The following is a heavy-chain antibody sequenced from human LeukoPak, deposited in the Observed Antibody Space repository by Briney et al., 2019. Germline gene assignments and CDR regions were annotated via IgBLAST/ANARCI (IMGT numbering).Heavy chain of an antibody. D-gene: IGHD3-3*01. CDR3: ARNGMSYDFWSGYTSRPNYFDY. J-gene: IGHJ4*02. Sequence: PGRSLRLSCAASGFTFSSYGMHWVRQAPGKGLEWVAVISYDGSNKYYADSVKGRFTISRDNSKNTLYLQMNSLRAEDTAVYYCARNGMSYDFWSGYTSRPNYFDYWGQGTLVTVSS. V-gene: IGHV3-33*01. CDR2: ISYDGSNK. CDR1: GFTFSSYG.